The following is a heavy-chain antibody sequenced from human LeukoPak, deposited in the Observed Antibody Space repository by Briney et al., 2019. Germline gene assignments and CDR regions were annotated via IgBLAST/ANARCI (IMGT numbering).Heavy chain of an antibody. CDR2: IIPILGIA. J-gene: IGHJ4*02. CDR3: AKASIAAAVEAFDY. D-gene: IGHD6-13*01. V-gene: IGHV1-69*02. CDR1: GGTFSSYT. Sequence: ASVKVSCKASGGTFSSYTISWVRQAPGQGLEWMGRIIPILGIANYAQKFQGRVTITADKSTSTAYMELSSLRSEDTAVYYCAKASIAAAVEAFDYWGQGTLVTVSS.